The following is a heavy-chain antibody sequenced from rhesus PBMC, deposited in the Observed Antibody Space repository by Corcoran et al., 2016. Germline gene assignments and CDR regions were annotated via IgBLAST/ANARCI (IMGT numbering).Heavy chain of an antibody. CDR3: ARAGGSYYYAEYFEF. D-gene: IGHD3-16*01. V-gene: IGHV4-165*02. J-gene: IGHJ1*01. Sequence: QVQLQESGPGLVKPSETPSLTRAVPGGSISGYSWKGIRQPPGRGRGWIGYIGGSSGSTYYNPSLKSRVTISTDTSKNQFSLKLSSVTAADTAVYYCARAGGSYYYAEYFEFWGQGALVTVSS. CDR1: GGSISGYS. CDR2: IGGSSGST.